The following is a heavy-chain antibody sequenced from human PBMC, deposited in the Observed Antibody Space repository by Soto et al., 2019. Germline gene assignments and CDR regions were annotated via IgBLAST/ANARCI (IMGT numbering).Heavy chain of an antibody. J-gene: IGHJ4*02. Sequence: ASVEVSCKASGYTFTSYGISWVRQAPGQGLEWMGWISAYNGNTNYAQKLQGRVTMTTDTSTSTAYMELRSLRSDDTAVYYCARDLVVPAAESFDYWGQGTLVTVSS. V-gene: IGHV1-18*04. CDR1: GYTFTSYG. CDR3: ARDLVVPAAESFDY. D-gene: IGHD2-2*01. CDR2: ISAYNGNT.